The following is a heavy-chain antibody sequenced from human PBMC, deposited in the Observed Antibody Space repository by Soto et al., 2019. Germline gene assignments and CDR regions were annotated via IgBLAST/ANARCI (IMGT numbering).Heavy chain of an antibody. D-gene: IGHD2-2*01. Sequence: LRLSWAASGFTFSSYAMHWVRQAPGKGLEWVAVISYDGSNKYYADSVKGRFTISRDNSKNTLYLQMNSLRAEDTAVYYCARGGGYCSSTSCYRLYFDYWGQGTLVTVSS. CDR2: ISYDGSNK. J-gene: IGHJ4*02. CDR1: GFTFSSYA. V-gene: IGHV3-30-3*01. CDR3: ARGGGYCSSTSCYRLYFDY.